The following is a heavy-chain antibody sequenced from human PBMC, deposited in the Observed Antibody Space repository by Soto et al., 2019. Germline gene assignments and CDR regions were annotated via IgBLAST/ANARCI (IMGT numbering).Heavy chain of an antibody. J-gene: IGHJ5*02. CDR1: GGSISSGGFY. CDR3: ARSVFP. Sequence: QVQLQESGPGLVKPSQTLALTCTVSGGSISSGGFYWNWIRQQPGKGLEWIGYIYYSGSTYYNPTHRSRVSRSVDTSKNQFSLKVSSVTAADTAVYYCARSVFPWGQGTLVTVSS. V-gene: IGHV4-31*03. CDR2: IYYSGST.